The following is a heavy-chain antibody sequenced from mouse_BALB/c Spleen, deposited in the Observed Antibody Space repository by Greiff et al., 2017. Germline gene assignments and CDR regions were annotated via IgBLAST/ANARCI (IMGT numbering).Heavy chain of an antibody. D-gene: IGHD2-4*01. V-gene: IGHV5-4*02. CDR3: ARVPYDSGAMDY. J-gene: IGHJ4*01. CDR2: ISDGGSYT. Sequence: EVQGVESGGGLVKPGGSLKLSCAASGFTFSDYYMYWVRQTPEKRLEWVATISDGGSYTYYPDSVKGRFTISRDNAKNNLYLQMSSLKSEDTAMYYCARVPYDSGAMDYWGQGTSVTVSS. CDR1: GFTFSDYY.